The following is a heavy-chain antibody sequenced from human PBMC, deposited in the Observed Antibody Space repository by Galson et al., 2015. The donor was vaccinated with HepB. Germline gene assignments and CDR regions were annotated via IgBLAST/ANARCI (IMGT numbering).Heavy chain of an antibody. CDR1: GGTFSPHA. V-gene: IGHV1-69*13. CDR3: AREGIAASTDPVDY. J-gene: IGHJ4*02. CDR2: ITPLFGTA. D-gene: IGHD6-13*01. Sequence: SVKVSCKASGGTFSPHAMSWVRQGPGQGLEWMGGITPLFGTAKYAQKFQGRVTITADESTSTVYMELSSLRFEDTAVYYCAREGIAASTDPVDYWGQGTLVTVSS.